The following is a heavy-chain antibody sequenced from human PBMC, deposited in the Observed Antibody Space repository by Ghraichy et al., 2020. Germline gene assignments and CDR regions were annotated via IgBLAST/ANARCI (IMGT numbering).Heavy chain of an antibody. Sequence: GGSLRLSCAASGFTFSNAWMSWVRQAPGKGLEWVGRIKSKTDGGTTDYAAPVKGRFTISRDDSKNTLYLQMNSLKTEDTAVYYCTTALSLAARQPVYFSLVRVYYYYGMDVWGQGTTVTVSS. J-gene: IGHJ6*02. CDR3: TTALSLAARQPVYFSLVRVYYYYGMDV. CDR1: GFTFSNAW. D-gene: IGHD6-6*01. V-gene: IGHV3-15*01. CDR2: IKSKTDGGTT.